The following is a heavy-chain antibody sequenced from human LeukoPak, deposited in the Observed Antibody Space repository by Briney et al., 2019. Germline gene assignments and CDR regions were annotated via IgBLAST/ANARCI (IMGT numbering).Heavy chain of an antibody. CDR2: ISDSGST. Sequence: SETPSLTCVVSGGSLSTHHWSWIRQSPGRGLEWIGYISDSGSTNYNPSLKSRVTISVDTSKNQFSLMLSSVTAADTAVYYCARGYDSSAYYPFNYWGQGTLVTVSS. CDR3: ARGYDSSAYYPFNY. D-gene: IGHD3-22*01. V-gene: IGHV4-59*11. J-gene: IGHJ4*02. CDR1: GGSLSTHH.